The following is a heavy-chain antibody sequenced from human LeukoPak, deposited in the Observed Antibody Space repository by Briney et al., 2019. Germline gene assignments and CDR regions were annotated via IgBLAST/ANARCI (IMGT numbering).Heavy chain of an antibody. CDR3: ARDLRRDCSTTTCYAFDY. CDR1: GFTFSYYG. J-gene: IGHJ4*02. Sequence: PGGSLRLSCAASGFTFSYYGMHWVRQAPGKGMEWVAVISYDGSNKYYADSVKGRFTISRDNSKNTLYLQMNSLRADDTAVYYCARDLRRDCSTTTCYAFDYWGQGTLVTVSS. CDR2: ISYDGSNK. V-gene: IGHV3-30*03. D-gene: IGHD2-2*01.